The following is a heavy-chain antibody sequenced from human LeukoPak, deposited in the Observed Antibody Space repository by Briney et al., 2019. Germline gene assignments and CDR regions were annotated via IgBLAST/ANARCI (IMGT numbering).Heavy chain of an antibody. CDR3: ATERYCSSTSCYHVFDP. CDR1: GYSFTDYH. CDR2: IIPIFGTA. V-gene: IGHV1-69*13. J-gene: IGHJ5*02. D-gene: IGHD2-2*01. Sequence: SVKVSCKASGYSFTDYHMHWARQAPGQGLEWMGGIIPIFGTANYAQKFQGRVTMTEDASTDTAYMELSSLRSEDTAVYYCATERYCSSTSCYHVFDPWGQGTLVTVSS.